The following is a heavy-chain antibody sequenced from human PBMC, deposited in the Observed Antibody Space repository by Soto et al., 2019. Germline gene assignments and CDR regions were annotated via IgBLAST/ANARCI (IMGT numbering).Heavy chain of an antibody. D-gene: IGHD1-26*01. CDR2: ISYDGSNK. V-gene: IGHV3-30*18. Sequence: GGSLRLSCAASGFTFSSYGMHWVRQAPGKGLEWVAVISYDGSNKYYADSVKGRFTISRDNSKNTLYLQMNSLRAEDTAVYYCSKDREWELLDYWGQGTLVTVSS. CDR1: GFTFSSYG. J-gene: IGHJ4*02. CDR3: SKDREWELLDY.